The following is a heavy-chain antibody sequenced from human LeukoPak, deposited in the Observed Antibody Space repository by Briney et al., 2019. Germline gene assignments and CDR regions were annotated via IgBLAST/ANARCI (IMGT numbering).Heavy chain of an antibody. Sequence: SETLSLTCTVSGGSISSSSYYWGWIRQPAGKGLEWIGRIYTSGSTNYNPSLKSRVTMSVDTSKNQFSLKLSSVTAADTAVYYCARDSFGRYFDWSDAFDIWGQGTMVTVSS. J-gene: IGHJ3*02. CDR2: IYTSGST. CDR3: ARDSFGRYFDWSDAFDI. CDR1: GGSISSSSYY. V-gene: IGHV4-61*02. D-gene: IGHD3-9*01.